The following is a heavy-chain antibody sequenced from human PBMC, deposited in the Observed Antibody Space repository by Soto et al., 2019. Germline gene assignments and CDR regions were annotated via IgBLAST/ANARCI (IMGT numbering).Heavy chain of an antibody. J-gene: IGHJ4*02. CDR1: DGSVSRGGYY. CDR3: AREGSYHYFDY. Sequence: QVQLQESGPGLVKPSQTLSLASTVSDGSVSRGGYYWGWLRQSPGKALEWMGNIYYPGRTSYNPSLRSRVTISLETSKRQFSLRLASVSAADTALYYCAREGSYHYFDYWGQGALVTVSS. CDR2: IYYPGRT. D-gene: IGHD1-26*01. V-gene: IGHV4-31*03.